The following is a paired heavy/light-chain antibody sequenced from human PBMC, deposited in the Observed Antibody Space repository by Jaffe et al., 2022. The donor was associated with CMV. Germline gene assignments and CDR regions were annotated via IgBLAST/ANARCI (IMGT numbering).Light chain of an antibody. CDR3: QQRSNWRNT. CDR1: QSVSSY. CDR2: DAS. Sequence: EIVLTQSPATLSLSPGDRATLSCRASQSVSSYLAWYQQKPGQAPRLLIYDASNRATGIPARFSGSGSGTDFTLTISSLEPEDFAVYYCQQRSNWRNTFGQGTKLEIK. V-gene: IGKV3-11*01. J-gene: IGKJ2*01.
Heavy chain of an antibody. CDR1: GFTFSNYG. D-gene: IGHD6-19*01. CDR3: AKTLVEGYTSGWARGSYFDC. J-gene: IGHJ4*02. Sequence: EVQLLESGGGLVQPGGSLRLSCAASGFTFSNYGMSWVRQAPGKGLEWVSATSGSGGSAYYADSVKGRFTISRDNSKNTLDLRMNSLRAEDTAVYYCAKTLVEGYTSGWARGSYFDCWGQGTPVTVSS. CDR2: TSGSGGSA. V-gene: IGHV3-23*01.